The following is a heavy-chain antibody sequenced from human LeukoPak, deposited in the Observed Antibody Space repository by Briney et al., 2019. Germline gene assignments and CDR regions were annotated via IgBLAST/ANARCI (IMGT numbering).Heavy chain of an antibody. CDR3: AKVNDILTGTGDAFDI. Sequence: PGRSLRLSCAASGFTFSSYGMHWVRQAPGKGLEWVAVIWYDGSNKYYADSVKGRFTISRDNSKNTLYLQMNSLRAEDTAVYYCAKVNDILTGTGDAFDIWGQGTMVTVSS. D-gene: IGHD3-9*01. CDR1: GFTFSSYG. J-gene: IGHJ3*02. V-gene: IGHV3-33*06. CDR2: IWYDGSNK.